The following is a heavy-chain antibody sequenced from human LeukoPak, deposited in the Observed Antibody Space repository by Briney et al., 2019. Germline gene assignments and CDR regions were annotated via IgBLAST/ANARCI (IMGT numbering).Heavy chain of an antibody. D-gene: IGHD2-21*01. Sequence: ASVKVSCKVSGYTLTELSMHWVRQAPGKGLEWMGGFDPEDGETIYAQKFQGRVTMTRDTSISTAYMELSRLRSDDTAVYYCARGSSPYCGGDCPSWFDPWGQGTLVTVSS. CDR2: FDPEDGET. CDR3: ARGSSPYCGGDCPSWFDP. J-gene: IGHJ5*02. V-gene: IGHV1-24*01. CDR1: GYTLTELS.